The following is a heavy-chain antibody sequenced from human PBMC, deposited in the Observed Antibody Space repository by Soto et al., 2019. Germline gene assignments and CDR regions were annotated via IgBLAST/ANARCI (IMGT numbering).Heavy chain of an antibody. CDR3: ARDGDGRMTTNPYYYNGMDV. CDR2: VFYTGRA. D-gene: IGHD4-4*01. Sequence: SETLSLTCTVSGGSVSSGSYYWSWIRQPPGKGLEWIGYVFYTGRANYNASLKSRVSISLDTSNYQFSLKLSSVTAADTAVYYCARDGDGRMTTNPYYYNGMDVWGPGTTVTVSS. V-gene: IGHV4-61*01. CDR1: GGSVSSGSYY. J-gene: IGHJ6*02.